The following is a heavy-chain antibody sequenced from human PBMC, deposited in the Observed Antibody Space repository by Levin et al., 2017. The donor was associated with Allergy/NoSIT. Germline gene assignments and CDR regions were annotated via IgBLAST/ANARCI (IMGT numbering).Heavy chain of an antibody. V-gene: IGHV3-13*01. D-gene: IGHD1-26*01. Sequence: HTGGSLRLSCAASGFAFSTSDMHWVRQGPGKGLEWVSAIGAGRDTYYSGSVKGRFTISRENAKNSLFLQMNSLRAEDTAVYFCAREMRDEYSGGWYLDLWGRGTLVTVSS. J-gene: IGHJ2*01. CDR1: GFAFSTSD. CDR3: AREMRDEYSGGWYLDL. CDR2: IGAGRDT.